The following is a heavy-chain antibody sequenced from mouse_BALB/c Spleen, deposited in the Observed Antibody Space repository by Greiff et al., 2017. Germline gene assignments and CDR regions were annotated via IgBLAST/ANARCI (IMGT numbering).Heavy chain of an antibody. CDR3: ARRDLYYYRYDRGAMDY. D-gene: IGHD2-14*01. CDR1: GFTFSSYG. CDR2: INSNGGST. V-gene: IGHV5-6-3*01. Sequence: EVQVVESGGGLVQPGGSLKLSCAASGFTFSSYGMSWVRQTPDKRLELVATINSNGGSTYYPDSVKGRFTISRDNAKNTLYLQMSSLKSEDTAMYYCARRDLYYYRYDRGAMDYWGQGTSVTVSS. J-gene: IGHJ4*01.